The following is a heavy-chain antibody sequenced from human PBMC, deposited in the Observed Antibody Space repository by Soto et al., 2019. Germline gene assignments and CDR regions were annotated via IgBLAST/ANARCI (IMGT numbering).Heavy chain of an antibody. CDR3: TRRDCSDGNCYSDFDY. D-gene: IGHD2-15*01. J-gene: IGHJ4*02. Sequence: EVQLVESGGGLVQPGGSLKLSCAASGFRFSGSDMHWVRQASGEGLEWVGRIKTKAESYATALAASVKGRFSISRDDTKNTAYLEMNSLKAEDTAVYYCTRRDCSDGNCYSDFDYWGQGALVTVSS. CDR2: IKTKAESYAT. CDR1: GFRFSGSD. V-gene: IGHV3-73*01.